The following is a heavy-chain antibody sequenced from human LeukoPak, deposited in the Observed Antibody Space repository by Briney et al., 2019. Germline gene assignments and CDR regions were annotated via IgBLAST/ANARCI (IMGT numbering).Heavy chain of an antibody. J-gene: IGHJ3*02. CDR2: IYSGGST. Sequence: GGSLRLSCAASEFSVGSNYMTWVRQAPGKGLEWVSLIYSGGSTYYADSVKGRFTISRDNSKNTLYLQMNSLRAEDTAVYYCARCGYSAYDAFDIWGQGTMVTVSS. D-gene: IGHD5-12*01. CDR3: ARCGYSAYDAFDI. V-gene: IGHV3-53*01. CDR1: EFSVGSNY.